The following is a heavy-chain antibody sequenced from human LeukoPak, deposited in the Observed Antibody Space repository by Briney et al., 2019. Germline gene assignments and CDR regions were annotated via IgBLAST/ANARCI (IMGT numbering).Heavy chain of an antibody. CDR1: GGSISSYY. V-gene: IGHV4-4*07. D-gene: IGHD1/OR15-1a*01. J-gene: IGHJ4*02. CDR3: ARDPEVGTTWNTFDY. CDR2: IYTSGST. Sequence: SETLSLTCTVSGGSISSYYWSWIRQPAGKGLEWIGRIYTSGSTNYNPSLKSRVTMSVDTSKNQFSLQLSSVTPEDTAVYYCARDPEVGTTWNTFDYWGQGTLATVSS.